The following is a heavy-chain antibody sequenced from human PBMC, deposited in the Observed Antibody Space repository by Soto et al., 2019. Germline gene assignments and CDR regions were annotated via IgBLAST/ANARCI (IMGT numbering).Heavy chain of an antibody. CDR1: GYTFTSYY. CDR3: AGRDYPGIAAAGQRGFWYYYMDV. D-gene: IGHD6-13*01. V-gene: IGHV1-46*03. CDR2: INPSCGST. J-gene: IGHJ6*03. Sequence: ASVKVSCKASGYTFTSYYMHWVRQAPGQGLEWMGIINPSCGSTSYAQKFQGRVTMTRDTSTSTVYLELSSLRSEDTAVYYCAGRDYPGIAAAGQRGFWYYYMDVWGKGTTVTVSS.